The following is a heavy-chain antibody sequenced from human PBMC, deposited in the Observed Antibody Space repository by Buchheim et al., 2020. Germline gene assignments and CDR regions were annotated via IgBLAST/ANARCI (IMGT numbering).Heavy chain of an antibody. Sequence: EVQLVESGGGLVQPGGSLRLSCAASGFTFSSYEMNWVRQAPGKGLEWVSYISSSGSTIYYADSVKGRFTISRDNAKNSLYLQMNSLRAEDTAVYYCARGPTPITYYYDSSGYYPLDYWGQGT. J-gene: IGHJ4*02. V-gene: IGHV3-48*03. CDR1: GFTFSSYE. D-gene: IGHD3-22*01. CDR3: ARGPTPITYYYDSSGYYPLDY. CDR2: ISSSGSTI.